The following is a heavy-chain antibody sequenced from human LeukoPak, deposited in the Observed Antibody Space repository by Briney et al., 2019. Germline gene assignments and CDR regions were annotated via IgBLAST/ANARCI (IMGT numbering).Heavy chain of an antibody. Sequence: GGSLRLSCAASGFTFSSYSMNWVRQAPGKGLEWVSFISSSSSTIYYADSVKGRFTISRDHAKNSLYLQMNSLRAADTAVYYCARDRGGSYSAIDYWGQGTLVTVSS. CDR1: GFTFSSYS. CDR2: ISSSSSTI. D-gene: IGHD1-26*01. CDR3: ARDRGGSYSAIDY. V-gene: IGHV3-48*04. J-gene: IGHJ4*02.